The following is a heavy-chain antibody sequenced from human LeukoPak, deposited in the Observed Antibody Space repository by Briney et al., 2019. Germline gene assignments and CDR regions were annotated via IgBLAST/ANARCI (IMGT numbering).Heavy chain of an antibody. Sequence: SETLSLTCTVSGGSISSYYWSWIRQPPGKGLEWIGYIYYSGSTNYNPSLKSRVTISVDTSKNQFSLKLSSVTAADTAVYYCARHVGSYGHFDYWGQGSLVTVSS. D-gene: IGHD1-26*01. CDR1: GGSISSYY. CDR2: IYYSGST. CDR3: ARHVGSYGHFDY. V-gene: IGHV4-59*08. J-gene: IGHJ4*02.